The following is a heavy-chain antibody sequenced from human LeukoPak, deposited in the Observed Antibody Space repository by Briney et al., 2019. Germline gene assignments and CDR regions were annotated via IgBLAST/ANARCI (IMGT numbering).Heavy chain of an antibody. J-gene: IGHJ4*02. CDR2: IYTSGST. CDR3: ARDSGGITFGGVIV. V-gene: IGHV4-61*02. D-gene: IGHD3-16*02. CDR1: GGSISSSSYY. Sequence: SETLSLTCTVSGGSISSSSYYWSWIRQPAGKGLEWIGRIYTSGSTNYNPSLKSRVTISVDTSKNQFSLKLSSVTAADTAVYYCARDSGGITFGGVIVWGQGTLVTVSS.